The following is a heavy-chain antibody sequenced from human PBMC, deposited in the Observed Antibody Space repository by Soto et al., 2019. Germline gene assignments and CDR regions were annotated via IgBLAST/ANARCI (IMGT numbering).Heavy chain of an antibody. Sequence: EVQLVESGGGLITPGESLRLSCAASGFSITNAWMHWVRQAPGKGLEWVGRVKSKADGGTADYAAPVKGRFTISRDDSKNTQYLQMSSLKMEDTAVYYCNTYPDFWGGHTPLWGQGTLVTVSS. CDR2: VKSKADGGTA. CDR3: NTYPDFWGGHTPL. V-gene: IGHV3-15*07. D-gene: IGHD3-3*01. CDR1: GFSITNAW. J-gene: IGHJ4*02.